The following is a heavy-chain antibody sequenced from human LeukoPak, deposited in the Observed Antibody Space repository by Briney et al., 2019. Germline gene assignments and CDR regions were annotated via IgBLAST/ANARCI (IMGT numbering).Heavy chain of an antibody. Sequence: SETLSLTCSVSGYSVNSGSYWGWIRQPPGKGLEWIASIYQSGSTYYNPSLKTRVTVSIDTSKNQFSLKLSSVTAADTAVYYCASTLRTYYYESNGYYPLDYWGQGTLVTVSS. J-gene: IGHJ4*02. CDR3: ASTLRTYYYESNGYYPLDY. V-gene: IGHV4-38-2*02. CDR1: GYSVNSGSY. D-gene: IGHD3-22*01. CDR2: IYQSGST.